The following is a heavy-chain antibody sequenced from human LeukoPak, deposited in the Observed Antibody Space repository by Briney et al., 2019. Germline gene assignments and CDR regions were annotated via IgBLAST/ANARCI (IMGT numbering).Heavy chain of an antibody. CDR2: ISGSGGST. CDR3: ARGSAPDY. CDR1: GFAFSSYA. V-gene: IGHV3-23*01. Sequence: PGGSLRLSCAASGFAFSSYAMSWVRQAPGKGLEWVSAISGSGGSTYYADSVKGRFTISRDNAKNSLYLQMNTLRAEDTAVYYCARGSAPDYWGQGTLVTVSS. J-gene: IGHJ4*02.